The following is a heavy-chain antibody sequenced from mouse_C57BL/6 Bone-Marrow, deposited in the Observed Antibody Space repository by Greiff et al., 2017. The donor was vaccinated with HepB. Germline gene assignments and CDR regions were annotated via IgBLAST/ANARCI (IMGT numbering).Heavy chain of an antibody. CDR2: IYPGSGNT. D-gene: IGHD2-5*01. CDR3: ARRHYSNPYYFDY. J-gene: IGHJ2*01. Sequence: VKLMESGPELVKPGASVKISCKASGYSFTSYYIHWVKQRPGQGLEWIGWIYPGSGNTKYNEKFKGKATLTADTSSSTAYMQLSSLTSEDSAVYYCARRHYSNPYYFDYWGQGTTLTVSS. CDR1: GYSFTSYY. V-gene: IGHV1-66*01.